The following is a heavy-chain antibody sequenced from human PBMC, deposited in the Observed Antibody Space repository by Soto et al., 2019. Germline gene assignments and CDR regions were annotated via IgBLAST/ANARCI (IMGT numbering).Heavy chain of an antibody. V-gene: IGHV5-51*01. J-gene: IGHJ4*02. CDR3: VRGMDRNSAGF. CDR2: IFPSDSVT. Sequence: GESLKISCKASGYTFTNYWIGWVRQVPGEGLEWMGSIFPSDSVTRYSPSFQGQVTISVDKSVDTTYLQWGSLKASDTAMYYCVRGMDRNSAGFWGLGTMVTVSS. D-gene: IGHD2-2*03. CDR1: GYTFTNYW.